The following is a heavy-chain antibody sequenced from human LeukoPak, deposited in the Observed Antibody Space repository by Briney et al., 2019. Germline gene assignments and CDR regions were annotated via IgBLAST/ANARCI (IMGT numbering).Heavy chain of an antibody. D-gene: IGHD2-15*01. CDR2: IYSGGST. V-gene: IGHV3-53*04. J-gene: IGHJ3*02. CDR1: GFTFNTYA. CDR3: ARDFGRDAFDI. Sequence: TGGSLRLSCAASGFTFNTYAIYWVRQAPGKGLEWVSVIYSGGSTYYADSVKGRFTISRHNSKNTLYLQMNSLRAEDTAVYYCARDFGRDAFDIWGQGTMVTVSS.